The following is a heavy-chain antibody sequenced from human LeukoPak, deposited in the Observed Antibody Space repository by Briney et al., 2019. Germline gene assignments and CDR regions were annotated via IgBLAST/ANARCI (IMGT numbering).Heavy chain of an antibody. Sequence: GGSLRLSCAASGFNFNAYDMHWVRQAPGKGLEYVSAISTNGANTYYADSVKGRSTVSRDDSKNTLYLQMGSLRPEDMAVYYCASLSGGYFDCWGQGTLVTVSS. CDR1: GFNFNAYD. D-gene: IGHD3-16*01. CDR2: ISTNGANT. CDR3: ASLSGGYFDC. J-gene: IGHJ4*02. V-gene: IGHV3-64*02.